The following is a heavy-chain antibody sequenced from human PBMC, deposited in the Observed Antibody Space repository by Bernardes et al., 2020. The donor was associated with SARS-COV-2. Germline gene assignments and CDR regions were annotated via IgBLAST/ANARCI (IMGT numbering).Heavy chain of an antibody. CDR3: AKRLPGIAVAGYYYYYYGMDV. J-gene: IGHJ6*02. Sequence: GGSLRLSRAASGFTFSSYAMSWVRQAPGKGLEWVSAISGSGGSTYYADSVKGRFTISRDNSKNTLYLQMNSLRAEDTAVYCCAKRLPGIAVAGYYYYYYGMDVWGQGTTVTVSS. D-gene: IGHD6-19*01. V-gene: IGHV3-23*01. CDR1: GFTFSSYA. CDR2: ISGSGGST.